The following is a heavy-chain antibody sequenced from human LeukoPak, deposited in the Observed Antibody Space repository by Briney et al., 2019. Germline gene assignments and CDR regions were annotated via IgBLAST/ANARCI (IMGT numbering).Heavy chain of an antibody. CDR2: INHSGST. Sequence: SETLSLTCTVSGDSISGNYWTWIRQPPGKGLEWIGEINHSGSTNYNPSLKSRVTISVDTSKNQFSLKLSSVTAADTAVYYCARGRVRYFDWLPPLYGMDVWGQGTTVTVSS. CDR1: GDSISGNY. CDR3: ARGRVRYFDWLPPLYGMDV. J-gene: IGHJ6*02. V-gene: IGHV4-34*01. D-gene: IGHD3-9*01.